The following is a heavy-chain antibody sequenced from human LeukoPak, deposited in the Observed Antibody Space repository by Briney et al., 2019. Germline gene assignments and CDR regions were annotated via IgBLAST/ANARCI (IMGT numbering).Heavy chain of an antibody. V-gene: IGHV4-4*07. CDR2: IYTSGST. D-gene: IGHD1-14*01. CDR1: GGSISSYY. J-gene: IGHJ3*02. Sequence: SETLSLTCTVSGGSISSYYWSWIRRPAGKGLEWIGRIYTSGSTNYNPSLKSRVTMSVDTSKNQFSLKLSSVTAADTAVYYCARSGLNRGAFDIWGQGTMVTVSS. CDR3: ARSGLNRGAFDI.